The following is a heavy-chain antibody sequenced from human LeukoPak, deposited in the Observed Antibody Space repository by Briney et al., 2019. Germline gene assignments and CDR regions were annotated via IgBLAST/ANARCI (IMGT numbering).Heavy chain of an antibody. CDR2: IYHSGST. CDR3: ARSCRILDIVATIRARLGGNGFDI. J-gene: IGHJ3*02. D-gene: IGHD5-12*01. Sequence: PSETLSLICTVSGGSISSSSYYWGWIRQPPGRGLEWIGSIYHSGSTYYNPSLKSRVTIAVEKSKNQFSLKLSSVTAADKAGYYCARSCRILDIVATIRARLGGNGFDIWGQGTMVTVSS. V-gene: IGHV4-39*07. CDR1: GGSISSSSYY.